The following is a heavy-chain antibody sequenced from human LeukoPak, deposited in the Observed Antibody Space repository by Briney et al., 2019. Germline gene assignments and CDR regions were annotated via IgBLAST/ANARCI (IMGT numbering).Heavy chain of an antibody. D-gene: IGHD4-17*01. CDR1: GYTFVNYG. CDR2: IIAYNGNT. CDR3: ARDESYGDYNNWFDP. V-gene: IGHV1-18*01. J-gene: IGHJ5*02. Sequence: GASVKVSCKASGYTFVNYGISWVRQPPGQGLERMGWIIAYNGNTNYAQKFQGRVSITTDTTTRQSFILLMSMRPDDTAVYYCARDESYGDYNNWFDPWGQGTLVAVS.